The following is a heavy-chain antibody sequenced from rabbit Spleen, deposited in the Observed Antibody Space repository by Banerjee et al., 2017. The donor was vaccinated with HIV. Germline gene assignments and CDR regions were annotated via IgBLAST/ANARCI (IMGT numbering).Heavy chain of an antibody. V-gene: IGHV1S47*01. D-gene: IGHD2-1*01. J-gene: IGHJ4*01. CDR3: ARKDVGDPDTYGSYFNL. Sequence: QEQLVESGGGLVQPGGSLALSCKVSGFDLRTYGLSWVRQAPGKGLEWIGYIDGVFGTKYYARWVNGRFTISTHNAQNTLYLQLNSLTAADTATYFCARKDVGDPDTYGSYFNLWGPGTLVTVS. CDR1: GFDLRTYG. CDR2: IDGVFGTK.